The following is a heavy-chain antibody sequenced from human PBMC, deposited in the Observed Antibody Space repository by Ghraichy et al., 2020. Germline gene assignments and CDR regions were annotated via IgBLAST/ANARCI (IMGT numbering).Heavy chain of an antibody. J-gene: IGHJ4*02. Sequence: SETLSLTCTVSGGSISSSSYYWGWIRQPPGKGLEWIGSIYYSGSTYYNPSLKSRVTISVDTSKNQFSLKLSSVTAADTAVYYCASDGRVPAAMGEYYFDYWGQGTLVTVSS. CDR3: ASDGRVPAAMGEYYFDY. V-gene: IGHV4-39*01. CDR2: IYYSGST. D-gene: IGHD2-2*01. CDR1: GGSISSSSYY.